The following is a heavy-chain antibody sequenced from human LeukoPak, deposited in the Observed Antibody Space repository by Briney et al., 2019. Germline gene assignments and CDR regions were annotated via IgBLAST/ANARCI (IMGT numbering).Heavy chain of an antibody. CDR1: GFTFSSYG. CDR3: AKVTAVAARGGLDY. Sequence: GGSLRLSCAASGFTFSSYGMSWVRQALGKGLEWVSAISGSGGSTYYADSVKGRFTISRDNSKNTLYLQMNSLRAEDTAVYYCAKVTAVAARGGLDYWGQGTLVTVSS. CDR2: ISGSGGST. V-gene: IGHV3-23*01. D-gene: IGHD6-19*01. J-gene: IGHJ4*02.